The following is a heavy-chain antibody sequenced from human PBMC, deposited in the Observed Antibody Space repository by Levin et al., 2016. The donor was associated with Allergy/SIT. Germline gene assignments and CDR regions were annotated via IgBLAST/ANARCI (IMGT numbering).Heavy chain of an antibody. CDR2: IRSKAYGGTT. CDR3: TTDGLGIAARLGFDY. D-gene: IGHD6-6*01. Sequence: GESLKISCTASGFTFGDYAMSWFRQAPGKGLEWVGFIRSKAYGGTTEYAASVKGRFTISRDDSKSIAYLQMNSLKTEDTAVYYCTTDGLGIAARLGFDYWGQGTLVTVSS. J-gene: IGHJ4*02. CDR1: GFTFGDYA. V-gene: IGHV3-49*03.